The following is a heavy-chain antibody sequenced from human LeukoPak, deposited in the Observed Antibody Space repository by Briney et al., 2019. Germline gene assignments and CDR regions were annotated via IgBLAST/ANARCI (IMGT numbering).Heavy chain of an antibody. J-gene: IGHJ6*03. V-gene: IGHV1-2*02. CDR2: INPNSGGT. D-gene: IGHD3-22*01. CDR1: GYTFTGYY. CDR3: AGTYYYDSSGHYDYYYYMDV. Sequence: ASVKVSCKASGYTFTGYYMHWVRQAPGQGLEWMGWINPNSGGTNYAQKFQGRVTMTRDTSISTAYMELSRLTSDDTAVYYCAGTYYYDSSGHYDYYYYMDVWGKGTPVTVSS.